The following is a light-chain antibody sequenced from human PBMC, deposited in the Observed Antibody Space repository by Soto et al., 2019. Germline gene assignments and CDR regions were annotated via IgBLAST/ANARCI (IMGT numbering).Light chain of an antibody. J-gene: IGKJ1*01. CDR1: QTISSW. CDR3: QHYNSYSEA. V-gene: IGKV1-5*03. CDR2: KAS. Sequence: DVQMTLSASTLSGYVGDRVTNTCRASQTISSWLAWYQTKPGKAPKLLIYKASTLKSGVPSRFSGSGSGTEFTLAISCLQPDDFATYYCQHYNSYSEAFCHGTKVDI.